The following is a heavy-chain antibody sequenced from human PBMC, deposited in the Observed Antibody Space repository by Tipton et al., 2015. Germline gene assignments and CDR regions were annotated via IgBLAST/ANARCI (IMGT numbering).Heavy chain of an antibody. CDR1: GGFISNYF. J-gene: IGHJ3*01. Sequence: TLSLTCSVPGGFISNYFWGWIRQSPGKGLEWIGHINNIGRLNYNPSLQTRVTMSVDTSKIQVSLKLNSVTAADTAVYYCARCYEGPTQWPDAFDFWGQGIMVTVSS. V-gene: IGHV4-59*01. CDR3: ARCYEGPTQWPDAFDF. D-gene: IGHD6-19*01. CDR2: INNIGRL.